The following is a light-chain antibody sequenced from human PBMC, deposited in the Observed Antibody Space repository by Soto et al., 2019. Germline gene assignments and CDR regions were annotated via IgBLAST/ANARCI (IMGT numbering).Light chain of an antibody. CDR2: EAS. Sequence: DSPMTLSPSSLAASVADRVTITCRGRQDIGTHLGWYQQRPGQAPGRLIYEASVMQSGVPSRFSGSGSGTEFTLTVSSLQPEDFATYYCVQHYSYPLTFGGGTKVDIK. CDR1: QDIGTH. V-gene: IGKV1-17*01. CDR3: VQHYSYPLT. J-gene: IGKJ4*01.